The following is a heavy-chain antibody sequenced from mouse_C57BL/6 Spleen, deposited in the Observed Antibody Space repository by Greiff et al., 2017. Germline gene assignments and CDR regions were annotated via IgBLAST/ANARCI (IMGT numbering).Heavy chain of an antibody. CDR2: IYPGSGSK. J-gene: IGHJ2*01. CDR3: ARLGYSNYIDY. D-gene: IGHD2-5*01. CDR1: GYTFTEYT. V-gene: IGHV1-62-2*01. Sequence: VQLQQSGAELVKPGASVKLSCKASGYTFTEYTIYWVKQRSGQGLEWIGWIYPGSGSKKYNEKFKVKATLTADKSSRTVYMALSRLTSKDSAVYFCARLGYSNYIDYWGQGTTLTVSS.